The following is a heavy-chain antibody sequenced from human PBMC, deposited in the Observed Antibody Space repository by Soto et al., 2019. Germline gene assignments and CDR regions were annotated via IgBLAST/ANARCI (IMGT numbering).Heavy chain of an antibody. CDR2: IIPIFGTA. D-gene: IGHD3-22*01. CDR3: ARDERIRDSSGLDY. V-gene: IGHV1-69*13. CDR1: GGTFSSYA. J-gene: IGHJ4*02. Sequence: GASVKVSCKASGGTFSSYAISWVRQAPGQGLEWMGGIIPIFGTANYAQKFQGRVTITADESTSTAYMELSSLRSEDTAVYYCARDERIRDSSGLDYWGQGAVVTDS.